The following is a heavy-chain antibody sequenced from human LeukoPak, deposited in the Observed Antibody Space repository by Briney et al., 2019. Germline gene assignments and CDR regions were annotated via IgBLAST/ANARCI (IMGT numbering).Heavy chain of an antibody. D-gene: IGHD3-3*01. J-gene: IGHJ4*02. CDR1: GFTFSSYS. CDR2: ISSSSSYI. CDR3: AXXXXXXVXIIIY. V-gene: IGHV3-21*01. Sequence: KSGGSLRLSCAASGFTFSSYSMNWVRQAPGKGLEWVSSISSSSSYIYYADSVKGRFTISRDNAKNSLYLQMNSLRAEDTAVYYCAXXXXXXVXIIIYWGQGTLVTV.